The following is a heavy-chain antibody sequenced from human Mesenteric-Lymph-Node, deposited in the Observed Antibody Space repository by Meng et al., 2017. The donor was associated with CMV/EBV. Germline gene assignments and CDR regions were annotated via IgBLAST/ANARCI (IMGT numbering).Heavy chain of an antibody. CDR1: GFTFSSYN. CDR3: AKVAMAAAGTGDY. V-gene: IGHV3-23*01. Sequence: GESLKISCGASGFTFSSYNINWVRQAPGKGLEWVSTISSSGISTNYADSVKGRFTISRDNSKNTLYLQMNSLRAEDTAVYYCAKVAMAAAGTGDYWGQGTLVTVSS. D-gene: IGHD6-13*01. CDR2: ISSSGIST. J-gene: IGHJ4*02.